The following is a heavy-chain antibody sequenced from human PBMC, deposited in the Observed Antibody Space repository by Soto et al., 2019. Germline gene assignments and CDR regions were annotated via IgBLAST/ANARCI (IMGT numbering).Heavy chain of an antibody. CDR1: GFTFSTYS. Sequence: GGSLRLSCAASGFTFSTYSMSWVRQAPGKGLEWVSYITSRSSTIHYADSVKGRFTISRDNAKNSLYLQMNSLRAEDTAVYYCTRDPHALDFWGQGILVTVSS. J-gene: IGHJ4*02. V-gene: IGHV3-48*01. CDR2: ITSRSSTI. CDR3: TRDPHALDF.